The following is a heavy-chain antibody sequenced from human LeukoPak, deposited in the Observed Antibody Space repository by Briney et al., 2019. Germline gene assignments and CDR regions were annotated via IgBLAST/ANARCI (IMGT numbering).Heavy chain of an antibody. V-gene: IGHV4-39*01. CDR3: ARQAGGISATCTRPFDY. Sequence: SETLSLTCTVSGASFSSSTYYWGWIRQPPGKGLEWIGSIYYSGSTNYNPSLKSRVTMSVDTSKNQFSLKLSSVTAADTAVYYCARQAGGISATCTRPFDYWGQGTLVTVS. D-gene: IGHD6-13*01. CDR1: GASFSSSTYY. CDR2: IYYSGST. J-gene: IGHJ4*02.